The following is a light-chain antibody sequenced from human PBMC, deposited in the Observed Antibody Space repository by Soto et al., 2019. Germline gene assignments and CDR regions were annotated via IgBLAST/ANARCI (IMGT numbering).Light chain of an antibody. J-gene: IGLJ2*01. V-gene: IGLV2-14*01. Sequence: QSALTQPASVSGSPGQSITISCTGTSSDVGGYNYVSWYQQHPGKAPKLMIYDVSNRPSGVSNRFSGSKSGNTASLTISGLQAEDEADYYCSSYTSSSTPPGVSGGGTQLTVL. CDR2: DVS. CDR1: SSDVGGYNY. CDR3: SSYTSSSTPPGV.